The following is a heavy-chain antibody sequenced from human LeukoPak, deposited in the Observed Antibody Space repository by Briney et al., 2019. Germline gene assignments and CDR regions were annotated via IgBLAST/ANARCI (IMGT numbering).Heavy chain of an antibody. D-gene: IGHD6-19*01. V-gene: IGHV3-23*01. CDR1: GFTFNRNA. Sequence: GGSLRLSCAASGFTFNRNAISWVRQAPGRGLEWVSTIGGSGDKTFYADSVKGRFTISRDNSKNMLHLQMSSLTGEDTAPYYCVRRGGASSGWGDRDYWGQGALVTVSS. CDR2: IGGSGDKT. J-gene: IGHJ4*02. CDR3: VRRGGASSGWGDRDY.